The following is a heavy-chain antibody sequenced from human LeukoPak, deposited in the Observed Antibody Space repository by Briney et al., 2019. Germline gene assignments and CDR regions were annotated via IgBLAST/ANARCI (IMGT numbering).Heavy chain of an antibody. CDR2: INPNSGGT. D-gene: IGHD3-3*01. CDR3: AREYDLLDVGPQGFDP. CDR1: GYTFTGYY. J-gene: IGHJ5*02. V-gene: IGHV1-2*02. Sequence: GASVKVSCKASGYTFTGYYMHWVRQAPGQGLEWMGWINPNSGGTNYAQKFQGRVTMTRDTSISTAYMELSRLRSDDTAVYYCAREYDLLDVGPQGFDPWGQGTLVTVSS.